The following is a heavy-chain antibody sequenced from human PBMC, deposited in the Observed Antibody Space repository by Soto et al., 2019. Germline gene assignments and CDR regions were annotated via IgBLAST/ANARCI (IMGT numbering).Heavy chain of an antibody. D-gene: IGHD6-19*01. J-gene: IGHJ4*02. CDR3: AREVLAVWGSYFDN. V-gene: IGHV3-11*01. CDR2: ISSRATAI. CDR1: GFTVSDYY. Sequence: ALRLSCAASGFTVSDYYMCWIRQAPGKGLEWISYISSRATAIYYADSVKGRFTISRDNAKNSLYLKMNSLRAEDTAVYYCAREVLAVWGSYFDNRGQGPVVAV.